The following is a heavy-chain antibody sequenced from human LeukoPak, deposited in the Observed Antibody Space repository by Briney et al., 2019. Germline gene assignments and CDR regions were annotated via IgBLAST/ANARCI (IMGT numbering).Heavy chain of an antibody. CDR2: ISYSGST. J-gene: IGHJ2*01. V-gene: IGHV4-39*01. CDR3: ARRVYSGSYNWYFDL. Sequence: SETLSLTCTVSGGSISTSTYYWGWIRQPPGKGLEWVGSISYSGSTYNNPSLKSRVTISVDTSKNQFSLKLSSVTAPDTAVYYCARRVYSGSYNWYFDLWGRGTLVTVSS. D-gene: IGHD1-26*01. CDR1: GGSISTSTYY.